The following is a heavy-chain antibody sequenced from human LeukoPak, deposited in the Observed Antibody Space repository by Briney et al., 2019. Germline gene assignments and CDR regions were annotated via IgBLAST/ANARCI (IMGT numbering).Heavy chain of an antibody. J-gene: IGHJ4*02. CDR1: GGSISSSSYY. CDR3: ARVDYDYVWGSYRYTGYFDY. Sequence: PSETLSLTCTVSGGSISSSSYYWGWIRQPPGKGLEWIGSIYYSGSTYYNPSLKSRVTISIDTSKNQFSLKLSSVTAADTAVYYCARVDYDYVWGSYRYTGYFDYWGQGTLVTVSS. CDR2: IYYSGST. V-gene: IGHV4-39*07. D-gene: IGHD3-16*02.